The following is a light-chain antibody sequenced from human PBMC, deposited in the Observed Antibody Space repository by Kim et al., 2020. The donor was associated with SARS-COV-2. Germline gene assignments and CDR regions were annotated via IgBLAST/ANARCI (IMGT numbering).Light chain of an antibody. CDR2: GAF. J-gene: IGKJ2*01. Sequence: EIVMTQSPATLSVSPGERATLSCRASQSVSNKLGWYQQKPGQPPRLFIYGAFTRATGIPARFSGSGSGTEFTLTINSLQSEDFAVYYCQQFNNWPYTFGERTKLEL. CDR3: QQFNNWPYT. CDR1: QSVSNK. V-gene: IGKV3-15*01.